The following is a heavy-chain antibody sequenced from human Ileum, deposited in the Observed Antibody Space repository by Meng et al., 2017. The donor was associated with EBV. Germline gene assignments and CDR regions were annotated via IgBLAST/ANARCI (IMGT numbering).Heavy chain of an antibody. J-gene: IGHJ4*02. CDR2: IDYPGLT. Sequence: QLQLQESAPGLVKPSETPSLTCTVSGGSIRKYDWAWIRQPPGEGPEWIGTIDYPGLTYYSPSLKSRVTISVDSSETQFFLKLTSVTAADTAVYYCARDEYNISWYKYWGQGTLVTVSS. V-gene: IGHV4-39*02. CDR1: GGSIRKYD. D-gene: IGHD6-13*01. CDR3: ARDEYNISWYKY.